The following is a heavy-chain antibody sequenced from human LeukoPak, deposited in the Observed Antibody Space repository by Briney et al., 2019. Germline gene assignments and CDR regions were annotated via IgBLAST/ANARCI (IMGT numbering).Heavy chain of an antibody. CDR3: AKVMGVTMIVVVIPDAFDI. V-gene: IGHV3-23*01. D-gene: IGHD3-22*01. CDR1: GFTFSSYA. J-gene: IGHJ3*02. Sequence: GGSLRLSCAASGFTFSSYAMSWVRQAPGKGLEWVSAISGSGGSTYYTDSVKGRFTISRDNSKNTLYLQMNSLRAEDTAVYYCAKVMGVTMIVVVIPDAFDIWGQGTMVTVSS. CDR2: ISGSGGST.